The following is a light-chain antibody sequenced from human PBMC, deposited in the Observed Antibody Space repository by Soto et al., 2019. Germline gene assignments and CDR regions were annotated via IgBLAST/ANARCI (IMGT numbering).Light chain of an antibody. CDR2: DVS. J-gene: IGLJ2*01. V-gene: IGLV2-14*01. Sequence: QPASVSGSPGQSITISCTGTSSDVGAYNYVSWYQQHPGKAPKLMIYDVSNRPSGVSNRFSGSKSGNTASLTISGLQAEDEADYYCSSYTSSSTLFGGGTKVTVL. CDR3: SSYTSSSTL. CDR1: SSDVGAYNY.